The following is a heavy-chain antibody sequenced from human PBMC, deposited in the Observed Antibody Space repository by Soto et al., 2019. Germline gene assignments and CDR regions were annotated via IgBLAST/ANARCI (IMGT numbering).Heavy chain of an antibody. CDR3: AYLPCSGGSCYWFSFSGMDV. V-gene: IGHV2-5*02. CDR1: GFSLSTSGVG. J-gene: IGHJ6*02. CDR2: IYWADDK. Sequence: QITLKESGPTLVKPTQTLTLTCTFSGFSLSTSGVGVAWIRQPPGKALEWLALIYWADDKRYRPSLESRRTITKDTSKSQVVLTTTNMDSVDTAPYYCAYLPCSGGSCYWFSFSGMDVWGQGTTVTVSS. D-gene: IGHD2-15*01.